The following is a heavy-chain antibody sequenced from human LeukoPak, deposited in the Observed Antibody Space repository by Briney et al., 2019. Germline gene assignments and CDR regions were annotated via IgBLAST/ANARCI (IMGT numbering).Heavy chain of an antibody. CDR2: FSDSGGT. D-gene: IGHD6-13*01. V-gene: IGHV3-23*01. J-gene: IGHJ4*02. CDR3: AKAEYSSSWYVFDY. CDR1: GFTFSTYA. Sequence: GGSLRLSCAASGFTFSTYAMSWVRQAPGKGLEWVSGFSDSGGTHYADSVKGRFTISRDNSENTLYLQMNSLRDEGTAVYYCAKAEYSSSWYVFDYWGQGTLVTVSS.